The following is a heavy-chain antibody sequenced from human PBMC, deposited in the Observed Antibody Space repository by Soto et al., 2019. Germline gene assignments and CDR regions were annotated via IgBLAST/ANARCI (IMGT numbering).Heavy chain of an antibody. CDR2: INHSGST. V-gene: IGHV4-34*01. CDR1: GGSFSGYY. Sequence: SETLSLTCAVYGGSFSGYYWSWIRQPPGKGLEWIGEINHSGSTNYNPSLKSRVTISVDTSKNQFSLKLSSVTAADTAVYYCARAVVVVATTPGRFDPWGQGTLVTVSS. D-gene: IGHD2-15*01. CDR3: ARAVVVVATTPGRFDP. J-gene: IGHJ5*02.